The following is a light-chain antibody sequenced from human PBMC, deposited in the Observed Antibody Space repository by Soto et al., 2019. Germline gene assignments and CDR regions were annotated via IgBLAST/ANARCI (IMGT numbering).Light chain of an antibody. J-gene: IGKJ3*01. CDR3: QQCCNIPFS. Sequence: DIVMTQSPDSLAVSLGERATINCKSSQSVLYSSNNKNYLAWYQQKPGQPPKLLIYWASTRESGVPDRFSGSGSGTDFTLTISSLQAEDVAVYYCQQCCNIPFSFGPGTKVDIK. V-gene: IGKV4-1*01. CDR2: WAS. CDR1: QSVLYSSNNKNY.